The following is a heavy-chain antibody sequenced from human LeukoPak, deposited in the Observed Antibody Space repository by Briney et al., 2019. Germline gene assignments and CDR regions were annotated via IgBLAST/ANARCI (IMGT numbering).Heavy chain of an antibody. V-gene: IGHV1-46*01. D-gene: IGHD1-26*01. CDR3: ARDQGVGATPKEPNWYFDL. J-gene: IGHJ2*01. CDR1: GYTFTSYY. Sequence: ASVKVSCKASGYTFTSYYMHWVRQAPGQGLEWMGIINPSGGSTSYAQKFQGRVTMTRDTSTSTVYMELSSLRSEDTAVYYCARDQGVGATPKEPNWYFDLWGCGTLVTVSS. CDR2: INPSGGST.